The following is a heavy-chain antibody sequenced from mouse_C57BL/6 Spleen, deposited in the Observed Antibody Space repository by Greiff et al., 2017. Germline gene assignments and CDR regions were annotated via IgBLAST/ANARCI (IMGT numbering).Heavy chain of an antibody. Sequence: VKLMESGPGLVQPSQSLSITCTVSGFSLTSYGVHWVRQSPGKGLEWLGVIWSGGSTDYNAAFISRLSISKDNSKSQVFFKMNSLQADDTAIYYCARTYGYDEGYAMDYWGQGTSVTVSS. V-gene: IGHV2-2*01. CDR3: ARTYGYDEGYAMDY. J-gene: IGHJ4*01. CDR2: IWSGGST. D-gene: IGHD2-2*01. CDR1: GFSLTSYG.